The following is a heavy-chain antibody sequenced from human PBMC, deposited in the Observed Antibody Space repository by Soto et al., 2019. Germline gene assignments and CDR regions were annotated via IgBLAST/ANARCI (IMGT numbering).Heavy chain of an antibody. Sequence: QVQLVESGGGVVQPGRSLRLSCAASGFTFSSYAMHWVRQAPGKGLEWVAVISYDGSNKYYADSVKGRFTISRDNSKNPLYLQMNSLRAEDTDVYYCARDWGLTGTIDYWGQGTLVTVSS. V-gene: IGHV3-30-3*01. CDR3: ARDWGLTGTIDY. J-gene: IGHJ4*02. CDR1: GFTFSSYA. CDR2: ISYDGSNK. D-gene: IGHD1-20*01.